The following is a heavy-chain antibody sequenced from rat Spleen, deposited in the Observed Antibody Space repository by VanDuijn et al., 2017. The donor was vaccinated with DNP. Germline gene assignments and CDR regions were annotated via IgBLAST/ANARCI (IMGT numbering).Heavy chain of an antibody. D-gene: IGHD1-1*01. V-gene: IGHV2-19*01. CDR3: TRETAEFTVGPMDA. Sequence: QVQLEESGPGLVQPSQTLSLTCTVSGFSLTDYSVHWVRQPPGKGLEWMGRIRTNGITDYNSALTSRLSISRDTSKSQVFLKMNSLQTDDTAIYFCTRETAEFTVGPMDAWGQGTSVTVSS. J-gene: IGHJ4*01. CDR1: GFSLTDYS. CDR2: IRTNGIT.